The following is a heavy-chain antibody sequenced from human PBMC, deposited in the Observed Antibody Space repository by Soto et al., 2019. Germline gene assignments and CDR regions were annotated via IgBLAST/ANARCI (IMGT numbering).Heavy chain of an antibody. D-gene: IGHD1-1*01. V-gene: IGHV4-39*01. J-gene: IGHJ4*01. CDR3: ARHRIEVVWRGFDG. Sequence: PSETLSLTCTVSIDSSSFSNYYWGWIRQPPGKGLQWIGSSSYNGGTFYNPSLKGRVAISLDPSKKRSSLQVTSVTAADSAVYYCARHRIEVVWRGFDGWGHGSPVTV. CDR2: SSYNGGT. CDR1: IDSSSFSNYY.